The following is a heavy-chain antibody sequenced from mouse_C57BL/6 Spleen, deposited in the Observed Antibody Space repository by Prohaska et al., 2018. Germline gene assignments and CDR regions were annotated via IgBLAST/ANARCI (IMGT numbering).Heavy chain of an antibody. CDR2: INSSSSAT. CDR3: ARKDRLRAMDY. Sequence: QVQLQQPGTELVKPGASVKLSCKASGYTFTSYWMHWVKQRPGQGLEWIGNINSSSSATNYNEKIKSKVTLTVDKATSTAYIQLSSLTSEDSAVYYCARKDRLRAMDYWGQGTSVTVSS. D-gene: IGHD3-2*02. CDR1: GYTFTSYW. V-gene: IGHV1-53*01. J-gene: IGHJ4*01.